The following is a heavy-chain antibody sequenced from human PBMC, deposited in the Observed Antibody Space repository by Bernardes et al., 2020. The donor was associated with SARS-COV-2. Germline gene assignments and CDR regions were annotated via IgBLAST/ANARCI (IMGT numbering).Heavy chain of an antibody. J-gene: IGHJ4*02. D-gene: IGHD3-3*01. CDR2: IYTSGST. CDR1: GGSISSYY. Sequence: LSLTCTVSGGSISSYYWSWIRQPAGQGLEWIGRIYTSGSTNYNPSLKSRVTMSVDTSKNQFSLKLSSVTAADTAVYYCARAGITIFGVRIQGGFDYWGQGTLVTVSS. CDR3: ARAGITIFGVRIQGGFDY. V-gene: IGHV4-4*07.